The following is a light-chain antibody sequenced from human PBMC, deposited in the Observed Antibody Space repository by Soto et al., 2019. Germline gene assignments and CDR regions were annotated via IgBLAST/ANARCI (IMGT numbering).Light chain of an antibody. V-gene: IGKV1-39*01. Sequence: DIHMTQSPSAMSASLGDRVTITCRASQSINNYLNWYQQKPGKAPKLLIYAASSLQSGVPSRFSGSGSGTDFTLTISSLQPGDFATYYCQQSNRAGTFGGGTKVDIK. J-gene: IGKJ4*01. CDR2: AAS. CDR3: QQSNRAGT. CDR1: QSINNY.